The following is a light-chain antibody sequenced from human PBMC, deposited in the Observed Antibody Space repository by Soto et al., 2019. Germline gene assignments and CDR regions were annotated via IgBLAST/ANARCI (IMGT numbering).Light chain of an antibody. Sequence: DIQLTQSPSALSASAGERATITCRASQSVNSWLAWYQQKPGKAPNLLIYKASSLETGVPSRFSGSGSGTEFTLTVSSLQPDDLATYYCQQYDSYPLTFGGGTKVEIK. CDR1: QSVNSW. CDR3: QQYDSYPLT. J-gene: IGKJ4*01. V-gene: IGKV1-5*03. CDR2: KAS.